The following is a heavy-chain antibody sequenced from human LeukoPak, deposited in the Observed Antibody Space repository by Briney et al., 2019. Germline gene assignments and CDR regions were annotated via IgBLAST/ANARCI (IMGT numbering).Heavy chain of an antibody. Sequence: RASVKVSCKASGYTFTSYYMHWVRQAPGQGLEWMGWINPNSGGTNYAQKFQGRVTMTRDTSISTAYMELSRLRSDDTAVYYCARGFPSYSSSGRNWFDPWGQGTLVTVSS. D-gene: IGHD6-13*01. CDR3: ARGFPSYSSSGRNWFDP. V-gene: IGHV1-2*02. CDR1: GYTFTSYY. CDR2: INPNSGGT. J-gene: IGHJ5*02.